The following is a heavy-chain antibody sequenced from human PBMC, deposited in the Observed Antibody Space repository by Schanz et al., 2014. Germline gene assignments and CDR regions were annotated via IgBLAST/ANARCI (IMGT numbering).Heavy chain of an antibody. V-gene: IGHV1-46*03. CDR1: GYTFTSYY. CDR3: ARGPSTGAFDI. Sequence: QVQLVQSGAEVKKPGASVKVSCEASGYTFTSYYIHWFRQAPGQGLEWMGLINPSVGNTNYAQKCRGRVTMTRDTSTSTVYMELSSLRSEDTAVYCCARGPSTGAFDIWGQGTMVTASS. CDR2: INPSVGNT. J-gene: IGHJ3*02.